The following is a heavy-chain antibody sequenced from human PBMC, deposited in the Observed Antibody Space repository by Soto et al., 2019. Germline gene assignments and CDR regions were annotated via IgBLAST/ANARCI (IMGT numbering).Heavy chain of an antibody. D-gene: IGHD2-21*02. CDR1: GGSFSGYY. J-gene: IGHJ4*02. V-gene: IGHV4-34*01. Sequence: QVQLQQWGAGLLKPSETLSLTCAVYGGSFSGYYWSWIRQPPGKGLEWIGEIRHSGSTNYNPSLTSRVTISVDTSKNPFSLKLSSVTAADTAVYYCARTYGGNSFDYWGQGTLVTVSS. CDR3: ARTYGGNSFDY. CDR2: IRHSGST.